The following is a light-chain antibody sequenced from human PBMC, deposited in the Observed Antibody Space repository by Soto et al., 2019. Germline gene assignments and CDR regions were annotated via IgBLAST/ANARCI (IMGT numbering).Light chain of an antibody. V-gene: IGKV1-5*03. J-gene: IGKJ1*01. Sequence: DIQMTQSPSTLYASVGDRVTITCRASQSISSWLAWYQQKPGKAPKLLIYKASSLESGVPSRFSGSGSGTEFTLTISSLQPDDLATYYCQQYNSFPTFGQGTKVEIK. CDR1: QSISSW. CDR3: QQYNSFPT. CDR2: KAS.